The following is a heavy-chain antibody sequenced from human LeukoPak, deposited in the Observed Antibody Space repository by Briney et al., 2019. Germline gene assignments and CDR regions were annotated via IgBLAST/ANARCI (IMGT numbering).Heavy chain of an antibody. CDR2: ISSSSGTI. D-gene: IGHD2/OR15-2a*01. CDR3: ARDLGVVSHYYFDS. J-gene: IGHJ4*02. Sequence: GGSLRLSCAASGFTFSSYSMNWVRQAPGKGLEWVSYISSSSGTIYYAYSVRGRFTISRDNAKNSLYLQMNSLRAEDTAVYYCARDLGVVSHYYFDSWGQGTLVTVSS. V-gene: IGHV3-48*01. CDR1: GFTFSSYS.